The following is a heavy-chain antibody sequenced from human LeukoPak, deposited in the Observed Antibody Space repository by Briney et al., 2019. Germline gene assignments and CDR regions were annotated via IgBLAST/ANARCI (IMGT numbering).Heavy chain of an antibody. CDR1: GYTFTSYY. D-gene: IGHD3-9*01. V-gene: IGHV1-46*01. CDR3: ARDSGRYFDWPSSTDY. J-gene: IGHJ4*02. Sequence: ASVKVSCKASGYTFTSYYMHWVRQAPGQGLEWMGIINTSGGSTSYAQKFQGRVTMTRDTSTSTVYMELSSLRSEDTAVYYCARDSGRYFDWPSSTDYWGQGTLVTVSS. CDR2: INTSGGST.